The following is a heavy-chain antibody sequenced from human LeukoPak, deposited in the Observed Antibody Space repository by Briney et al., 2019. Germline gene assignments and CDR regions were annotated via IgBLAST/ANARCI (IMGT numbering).Heavy chain of an antibody. J-gene: IGHJ4*02. CDR3: AKAIVVVPAAIDY. V-gene: IGHV3-23*01. CDR2: ISGSGGST. D-gene: IGHD2-2*02. CDR1: GFTMSHYG. Sequence: GGSLRLSCAASGFTMSHYGVSWVRQAPGKGLEWVSAISGSGGSTYYADSVKGRFTISRDNSKNTLYLQMNSLRAEDTAVYYCAKAIVVVPAAIDYWGQGTLVTVSS.